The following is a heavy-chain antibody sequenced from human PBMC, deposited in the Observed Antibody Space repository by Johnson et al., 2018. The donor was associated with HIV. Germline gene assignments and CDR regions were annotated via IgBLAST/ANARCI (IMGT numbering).Heavy chain of an antibody. D-gene: IGHD1-1*01. CDR3: ATSTASDALDI. Sequence: QVQLVESGGGVVQPGRSLRLSCAASGFTFSSYGMHWVRQAPGKGLEWVAVISYDGSERYYADSVKGRFTISRDNSKNTLYLQMNSLRAEDTAVYYCATSTASDALDIWGQGTMVTVSS. J-gene: IGHJ3*02. CDR2: ISYDGSER. V-gene: IGHV3-30*03. CDR1: GFTFSSYG.